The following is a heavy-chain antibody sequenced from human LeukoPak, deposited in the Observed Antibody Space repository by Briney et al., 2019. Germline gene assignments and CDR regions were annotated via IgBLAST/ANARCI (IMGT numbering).Heavy chain of an antibody. CDR1: GFTFSGYS. CDR3: ITPLPYSAQ. D-gene: IGHD2-21*01. Sequence: GGSLRLSCTASGFTFSGYSMNWIRQAPGKGLEWVGRIKPKTDGETTEYAAPVKDRFSISRDDSKSMMYLQMDSLKTEDTAVYYCITPLPYSAQGGQGTLVTVSS. V-gene: IGHV3-15*07. CDR2: IKPKTDGETT. J-gene: IGHJ4*02.